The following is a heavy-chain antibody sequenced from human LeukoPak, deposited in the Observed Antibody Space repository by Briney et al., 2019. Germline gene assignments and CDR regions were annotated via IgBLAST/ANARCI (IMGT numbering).Heavy chain of an antibody. Sequence: GGSLRLSCAASGFTFISYVMSWVRQAPGKGLEWVSNIGGSVGSMFYAASVKGRFAISRDNSKKTLLLQMNNLRVEDTAVYYCAKRGNSWDLFDYWGQGTLVTVSS. J-gene: IGHJ4*02. CDR2: IGGSVGSM. CDR1: GFTFISYV. D-gene: IGHD6-13*01. CDR3: AKRGNSWDLFDY. V-gene: IGHV3-23*01.